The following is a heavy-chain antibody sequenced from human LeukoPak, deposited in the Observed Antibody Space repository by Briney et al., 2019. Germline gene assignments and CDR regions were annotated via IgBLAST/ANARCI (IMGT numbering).Heavy chain of an antibody. J-gene: IGHJ4*02. CDR3: ARDFNPYDSSGYYGRPFDY. V-gene: IGHV1-18*03. Sequence: WASVKVSCKASGYTFTSYGISWVRQAPGQGLEWMGWISAYNGNTNYAQKLQGRVTMTTDTSTSTAYMELRSLRSDDMAVYYCARDFNPYDSSGYYGRPFDYWGQGTLVTVSS. CDR2: ISAYNGNT. D-gene: IGHD3-22*01. CDR1: GYTFTSYG.